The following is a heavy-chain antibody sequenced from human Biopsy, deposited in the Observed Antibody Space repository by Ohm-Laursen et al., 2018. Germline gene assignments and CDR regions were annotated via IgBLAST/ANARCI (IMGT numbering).Heavy chain of an antibody. J-gene: IGHJ4*02. Sequence: ATVKISCKFSGYTLTELSMHWVRQAPGRGLGWMGGFAPENGKTIYAQKFQGRVTMTEDTSTDTAYMELSSLRSEDTAVYYCAADINVWNVNYWGQGTQVTVSS. V-gene: IGHV1-24*01. CDR1: GYTLTELS. CDR2: FAPENGKT. D-gene: IGHD1-1*01. CDR3: AADINVWNVNY.